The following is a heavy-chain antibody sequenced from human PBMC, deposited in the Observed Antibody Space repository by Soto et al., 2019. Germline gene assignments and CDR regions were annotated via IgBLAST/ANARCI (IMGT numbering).Heavy chain of an antibody. J-gene: IGHJ5*02. D-gene: IGHD2-15*01. V-gene: IGHV3-30-3*01. CDR3: AKDYRRDYSANWFDP. CDR2: ISYDGSNK. Sequence: VGSLRLSCAASGFTFSSYAMHWVRQAPGKGLEWVAVISYDGSNKYYADSVKGRFTISRDNSRNTVYLQMNSLTVEDTAVYCCAKDYRRDYSANWFDPWGQGTLVTVSS. CDR1: GFTFSSYA.